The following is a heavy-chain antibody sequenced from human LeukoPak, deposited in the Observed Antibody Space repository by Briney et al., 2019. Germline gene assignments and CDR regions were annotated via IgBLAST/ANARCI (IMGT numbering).Heavy chain of an antibody. D-gene: IGHD2-2*01. V-gene: IGHV4-59*01. CDR2: IYYSGST. Sequence: SETLSLTCTVSGGSISSYHWSWIRQPPGKGLEWIGCIYYSGSTNYSPSLKSRVTISVDTSKNQFSLKLSSVTAADTAVYYCARVGYCSSTSCGFDPWGQGTLVTVSS. CDR3: ARVGYCSSTSCGFDP. CDR1: GGSISSYH. J-gene: IGHJ5*02.